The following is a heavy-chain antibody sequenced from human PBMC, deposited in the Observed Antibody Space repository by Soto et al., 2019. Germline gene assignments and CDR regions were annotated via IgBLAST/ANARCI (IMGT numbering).Heavy chain of an antibody. CDR1: GGSISSSNW. CDR3: ARVSRGYSYGYWFDP. D-gene: IGHD5-18*01. V-gene: IGHV4-4*02. J-gene: IGHJ5*02. Sequence: PSETLSLTCAVSGGSISSSNWWSWVRQPPGKGLECIGEIYHSGSTNYNPSLKSRVTISVDKSKNQFSLKLSSVTAADTAVYYCARVSRGYSYGYWFDPWRQGTLVTVSS. CDR2: IYHSGST.